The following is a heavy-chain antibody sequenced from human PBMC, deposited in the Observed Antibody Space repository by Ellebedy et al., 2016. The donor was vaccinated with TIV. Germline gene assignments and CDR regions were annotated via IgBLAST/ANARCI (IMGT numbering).Heavy chain of an antibody. J-gene: IGHJ5*02. V-gene: IGHV1-18*01. D-gene: IGHD3-10*01. CDR2: SSPYNGNT. Sequence: AASVKVSCKASGYTFNSYGIIWVRQAPGQGLEWIGWSSPYNGNTNYAQKLQGRVTMTTDTHTSTAYMELRSLSSDDTAVYYCARSTYYYGSGRPNWFDPWGQGTLVTVSS. CDR3: ARSTYYYGSGRPNWFDP. CDR1: GYTFNSYG.